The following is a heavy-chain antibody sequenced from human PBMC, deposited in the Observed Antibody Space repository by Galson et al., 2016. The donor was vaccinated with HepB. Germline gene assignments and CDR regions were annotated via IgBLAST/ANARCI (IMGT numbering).Heavy chain of an antibody. CDR1: GGSINSNNW. CDR2: VYHSGST. J-gene: IGHJ4*02. D-gene: IGHD3-22*01. CDR3: ASDQGYYGSSGYRNYYFYY. V-gene: IGHV4-4*02. Sequence: SETLSLTCGVSGGSINSNNWWIWVRQPPGKGLEWIGEVYHSGSTTYNPSLQSRVTISVDNSKDQFSLTLTSVTAADTAVYYCASDQGYYGSSGYRNYYFYYWGQGILVTVSS.